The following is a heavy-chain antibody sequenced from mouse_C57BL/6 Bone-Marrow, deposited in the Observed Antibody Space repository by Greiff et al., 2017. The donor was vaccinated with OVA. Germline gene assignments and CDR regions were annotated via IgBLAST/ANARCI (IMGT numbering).Heavy chain of an antibody. CDR2: INPGSGGT. D-gene: IGHD2-1*01. CDR1: GYAFTNYL. V-gene: IGHV1-54*01. J-gene: IGHJ3*01. CDR3: ARSYYGNYGFAY. Sequence: VQLQQSGAELVRPGTSVKVSCKASGYAFTNYLIEWVKQRPGQGLEWIGVINPGSGGTNYNEKFKGKATLTADKSSSTAYMQLSSLTSENSAVYVCARSYYGNYGFAYGGQGTLVTVSA.